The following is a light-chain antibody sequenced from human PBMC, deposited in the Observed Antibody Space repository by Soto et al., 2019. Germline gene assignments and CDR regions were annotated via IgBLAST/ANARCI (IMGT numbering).Light chain of an antibody. J-gene: IGKJ1*01. CDR1: QIISGY. Sequence: DIQMTQSPSSLSASVGEGVTITCRVRQIISGYVNWYQQKPGKAPRLLIFDASNLKSGVPPRFSGSGSGTEFALTINNLQPDDVATYYCLQYDSHSWTFGQGTKVDIK. V-gene: IGKV1-5*01. CDR2: DAS. CDR3: LQYDSHSWT.